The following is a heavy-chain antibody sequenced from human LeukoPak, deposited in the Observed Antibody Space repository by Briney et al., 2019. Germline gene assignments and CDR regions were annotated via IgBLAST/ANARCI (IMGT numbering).Heavy chain of an antibody. V-gene: IGHV4-30-4*01. CDR2: IYYSGST. CDR3: ARARGLRSGAFDI. D-gene: IGHD5-12*01. J-gene: IGHJ3*02. CDR1: GGSISSGDYY. Sequence: PSQTLSLTCTVSGGSISSGDYYWSWIRQPPGKGLEWIGYIYYSGSTYYNPSLKSRVTISVDTSKNQFSLKLSSVTAADTAVYYCARARGLRSGAFDIWAKGQWSPSLQ.